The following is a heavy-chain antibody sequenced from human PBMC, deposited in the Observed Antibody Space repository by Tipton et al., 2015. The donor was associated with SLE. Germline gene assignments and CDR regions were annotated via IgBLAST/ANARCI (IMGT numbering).Heavy chain of an antibody. Sequence: TLSLTCTVSGGSISGYYWSWIRQPPGEGLECIGYVYSSEETHYNPSLKSRVSMSIDTSKNQFSLKVNSVTAADTAIYYCARGPGFCNGGNCQGDRRWFDPWGQGILVTVSS. D-gene: IGHD2-15*01. CDR2: VYSSEET. CDR3: ARGPGFCNGGNCQGDRRWFDP. CDR1: GGSISGYY. V-gene: IGHV4-59*01. J-gene: IGHJ5*02.